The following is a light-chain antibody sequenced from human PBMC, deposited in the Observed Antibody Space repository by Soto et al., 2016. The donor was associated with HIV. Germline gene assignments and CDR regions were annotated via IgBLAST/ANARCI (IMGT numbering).Light chain of an antibody. CDR1: ESIDTW. CDR3: QQYGRERT. V-gene: IGKV1-5*03. Sequence: DIQMTQSPSTLSASVGYRVTITCRASESIDTWLAWYQQKPGKAPSLLIYKASSLESGVPSRFSGSGSGTEFTLTISSLHPEDVATYYCQQYGRERTFGQGTKVEIK. CDR2: KAS. J-gene: IGKJ1*01.